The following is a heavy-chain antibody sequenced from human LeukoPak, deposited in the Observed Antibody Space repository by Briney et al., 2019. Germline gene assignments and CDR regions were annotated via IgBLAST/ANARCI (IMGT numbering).Heavy chain of an antibody. CDR2: IYYGGST. Sequence: PSETLSLTCTVSGGSISSYYWSWIRQPPGKGLEWIGYIYYGGSTNYNPSLKSRVTISVDTSKNQFSLKLSSVTAADTAVYYCARLDSPRWSLDYWGQGTLVTVSS. D-gene: IGHD2-15*01. CDR3: ARLDSPRWSLDY. J-gene: IGHJ4*02. V-gene: IGHV4-59*01. CDR1: GGSISSYY.